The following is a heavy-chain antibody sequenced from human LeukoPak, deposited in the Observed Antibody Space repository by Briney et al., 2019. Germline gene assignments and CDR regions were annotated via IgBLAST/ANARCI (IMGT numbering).Heavy chain of an antibody. V-gene: IGHV4-4*07. J-gene: IGHJ6*02. CDR2: IYTSGST. CDR1: GGSISSYY. D-gene: IGHD2-2*01. CDR3: ARDAGHQLSRRNYYAMDV. Sequence: PSETLSLTCTVSGGSISSYYWSWIRQPAGKGLEWIGRIYTSGSTNYNPSLKSRVTMSVDTSKNQFSLKLSSVTAADTAVYYCARDAGHQLSRRNYYAMDVWGQGTTVTVSS.